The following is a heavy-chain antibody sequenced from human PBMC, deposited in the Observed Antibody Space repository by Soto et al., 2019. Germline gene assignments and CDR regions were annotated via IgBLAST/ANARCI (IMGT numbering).Heavy chain of an antibody. CDR3: ARVEDYFDSSGYAH. CDR2: ISAYNGNS. V-gene: IGHV1-18*04. Sequence: ASVKVSCKTSGYSFTAYGITWVRQAPGQGLEWMGWISAYNGNSNYAQNLQGRVTMTTDTSTNTGYMELRSLTSDDSAVYYCARVEDYFDSSGYAHWGQGTLVNVSS. CDR1: GYSFTAYG. J-gene: IGHJ4*02. D-gene: IGHD3-22*01.